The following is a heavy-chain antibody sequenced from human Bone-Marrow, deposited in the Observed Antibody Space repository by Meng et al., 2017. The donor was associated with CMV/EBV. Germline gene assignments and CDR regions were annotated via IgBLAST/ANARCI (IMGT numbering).Heavy chain of an antibody. Sequence: SETLSLTCTVSGGSISNSTYYWDWIRQPPGKGLEWIGSIYHSGNTYYNPSLKSRVTISVDTSKNKFSLRLRSVTAADTAVYFCVRSRSWFDPWGQGNLVNVSS. D-gene: IGHD2-2*01. V-gene: IGHV4-39*07. CDR1: GGSISNSTYY. J-gene: IGHJ5*02. CDR2: IYHSGNT. CDR3: VRSRSWFDP.